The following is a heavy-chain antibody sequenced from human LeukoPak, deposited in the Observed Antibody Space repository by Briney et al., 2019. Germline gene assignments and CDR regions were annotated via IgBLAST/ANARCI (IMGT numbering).Heavy chain of an antibody. CDR3: ARDGGFFDY. J-gene: IGHJ4*02. V-gene: IGHV3-30-3*01. D-gene: IGHD3-16*01. CDR2: ISKDGSIK. CDR1: GFTFDDYA. Sequence: PGRSLRLSCAASGFTFDDYAMHWVRQAPGKGLEWVAIISKDGSIKYYADSVKGRFTVSRDDSKNTLFLQMNSLRAEDTAVYYCARDGGFFDYWGQGTLVTVSS.